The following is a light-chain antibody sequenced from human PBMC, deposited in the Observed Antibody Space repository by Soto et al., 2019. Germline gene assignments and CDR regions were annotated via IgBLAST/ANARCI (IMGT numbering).Light chain of an antibody. J-gene: IGLJ1*01. V-gene: IGLV2-14*01. Sequence: QSALAQPASVSGSPGQSITISCTGTSSDVGGYNYVSWYQQHPGKAPKFMIYDVSNRPSGGSNRFSGSKSGNTASLTISGLQAEAEADYYCSSYTTSNTRQIVFGTGTKVTVL. CDR3: SSYTTSNTRQIV. CDR2: DVS. CDR1: SSDVGGYNY.